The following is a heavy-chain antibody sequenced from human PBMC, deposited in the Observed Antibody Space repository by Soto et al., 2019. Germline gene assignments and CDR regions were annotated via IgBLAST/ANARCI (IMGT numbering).Heavy chain of an antibody. J-gene: IGHJ6*02. D-gene: IGHD3-3*01. CDR1: GFTFSSYA. CDR2: ISGSGGST. Sequence: PGGSLRLSCAASGFTFSSYAMSWVRQAPGKGLEWVSAISGSGGSTYYADSVKGRFTISRDNSKNTLYLQMNSLRAEDTAVYYCAKADVLRFLEWSNYLFGMDVWGQGTTVTVSS. V-gene: IGHV3-23*01. CDR3: AKADVLRFLEWSNYLFGMDV.